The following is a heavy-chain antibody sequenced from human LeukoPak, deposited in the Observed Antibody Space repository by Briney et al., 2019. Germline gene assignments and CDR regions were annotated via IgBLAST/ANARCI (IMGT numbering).Heavy chain of an antibody. J-gene: IGHJ4*02. V-gene: IGHV3-53*01. Sequence: GRSLRLSCAVSGFTVSSNYMSWVRQAPGKGLEWVSLIHSGGNTDYADSLKDRVTISRDSSKNMVNLQINSLRPEDTAVYYCARERRYCSGDNCYSGHDYWGQGTLVIVSS. CDR1: GFTVSSNY. CDR2: IHSGGNT. CDR3: ARERRYCSGDNCYSGHDY. D-gene: IGHD2-15*01.